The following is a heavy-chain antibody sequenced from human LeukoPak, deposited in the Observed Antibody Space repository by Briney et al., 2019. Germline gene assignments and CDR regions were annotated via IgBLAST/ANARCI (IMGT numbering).Heavy chain of an antibody. J-gene: IGHJ4*02. CDR2: IKQDGSEK. CDR3: ARDSRYSIY. Sequence: GGSLRLSCAASGFTFSSYWISWVRQAPGKGLEWVANIKQDGSEKYYVDSVKGRFTISRDNAKNSLYLQMNSLRAEDTAVYYCARDSRYSIYWGQGTLVTVSS. D-gene: IGHD6-13*01. CDR1: GFTFSSYW. V-gene: IGHV3-7*01.